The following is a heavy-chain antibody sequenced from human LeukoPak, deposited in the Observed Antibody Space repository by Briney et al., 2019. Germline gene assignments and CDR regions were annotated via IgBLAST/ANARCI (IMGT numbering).Heavy chain of an antibody. CDR2: IIGSGTKT. J-gene: IGHJ3*02. D-gene: IGHD2-15*01. CDR3: AKSYLCSGGCCSSHYLAFDI. Sequence: GGSLRLSCAASGFTFSSYAMSWVRQAPGKGLEWVSSIIGSGTKTDHADSVKGRFTISRDNSKNTLYLQMNRLRPEDTAVYYCAKSYLCSGGCCSSHYLAFDIWGQGTIVTVSS. CDR1: GFTFSSYA. V-gene: IGHV3-23*01.